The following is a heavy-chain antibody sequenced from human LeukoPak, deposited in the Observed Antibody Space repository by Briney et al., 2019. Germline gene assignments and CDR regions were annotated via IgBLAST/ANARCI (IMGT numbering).Heavy chain of an antibody. Sequence: PSETLSLTCSVSGGSISSSSYYWGWIRQPPGKGLEWIGTFHYSGSTYYNPSLKSRVTISVNMSKNQFSLKLISVTAADTAVYYCARLYRKTYKWNDQPDYWGQGTLVTVSS. CDR2: FHYSGST. D-gene: IGHD1-20*01. J-gene: IGHJ4*02. CDR1: GGSISSSSYY. CDR3: ARLYRKTYKWNDQPDY. V-gene: IGHV4-39*07.